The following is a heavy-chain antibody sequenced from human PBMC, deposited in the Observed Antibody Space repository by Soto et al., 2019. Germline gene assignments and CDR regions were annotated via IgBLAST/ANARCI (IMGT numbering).Heavy chain of an antibody. CDR2: IYYSGIT. CDR1: SGSIGSIDDY. V-gene: IGHV4-30-4*02. Sequence: QSDTLSLTCTVSSGSIGSIDDYGRLIRHPPGKGLEWIGYIYYSGITYYNPSLKSRVTISVDTSKNQVSPKLSSVTAADTSVSYCATGGSLSWSGFFFRGMDVWGQGTTVTVS. CDR3: ATGGSLSWSGFFFRGMDV. D-gene: IGHD3-3*01. J-gene: IGHJ6*02.